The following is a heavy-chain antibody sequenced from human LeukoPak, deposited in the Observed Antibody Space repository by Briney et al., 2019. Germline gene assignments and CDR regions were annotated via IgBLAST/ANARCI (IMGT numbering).Heavy chain of an antibody. V-gene: IGHV3-30-3*01. Sequence: RPGGSLRLSCAASGFTFSNFAMHWVRQAPGKGLEWVAVISYDGDNEYYADSVKGQFTISRDHSKDSLYLQMNSLRPEDTAMYYCARVRGGRSWYYYGMDVWGRGTTVTVSS. CDR2: ISYDGDNE. CDR1: GFTFSNFA. J-gene: IGHJ6*02. CDR3: ARVRGGRSWYYYGMDV. D-gene: IGHD3-16*01.